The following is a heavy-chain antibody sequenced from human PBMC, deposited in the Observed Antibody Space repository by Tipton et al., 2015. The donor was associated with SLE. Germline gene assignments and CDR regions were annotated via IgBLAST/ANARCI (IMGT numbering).Heavy chain of an antibody. V-gene: IGHV3-43*02. CDR2: ISGDGGST. J-gene: IGHJ4*02. D-gene: IGHD3-10*01. CDR1: GFTFDDYA. CDR3: ARDWFGESFFDY. Sequence: SLRLSCAASGFTFDDYAMHWVRQAPGKGLEWVSLISGDGGSTYYADSVKGRFTISRDNSKNSLYLQMNSLRTEDTALYYCARDWFGESFFDYWGQGTLVTVSS.